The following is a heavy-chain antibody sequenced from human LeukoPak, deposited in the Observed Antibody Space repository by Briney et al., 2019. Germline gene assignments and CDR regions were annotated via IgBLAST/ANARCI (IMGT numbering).Heavy chain of an antibody. CDR3: ARVGRYYDSSGYSTDAFDV. J-gene: IGHJ3*01. CDR1: GGSISSDH. V-gene: IGHV4-59*01. D-gene: IGHD3-22*01. CDR2: IYYTGNT. Sequence: SETLSLTCTVSGGSISSDHWTWIRQPPGKGLEWIGYIYYTGNTNYNPSLQSRVTISIDTSENQFSLRLSSVTAADTAVYFCARVGRYYDSSGYSTDAFDVWGQGTMVTVSS.